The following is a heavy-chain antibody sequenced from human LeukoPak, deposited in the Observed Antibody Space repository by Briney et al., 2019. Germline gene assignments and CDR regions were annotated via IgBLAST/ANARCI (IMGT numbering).Heavy chain of an antibody. CDR1: GFTFSDYY. CDR3: AADLISGGHRVVYYYYGMDV. CDR2: ISSSSTI. V-gene: IGHV3-69-1*01. D-gene: IGHD4-23*01. J-gene: IGHJ6*02. Sequence: TPGGSLRLSCAASGFTFSDYYMNWVRQAPGKGLEWVSSISSSSTIYYADSVKGRFTISRDNAKNSLYLQMNSLRSEDTAVYYCAADLISGGHRVVYYYYGMDVWGQGTTVTVSS.